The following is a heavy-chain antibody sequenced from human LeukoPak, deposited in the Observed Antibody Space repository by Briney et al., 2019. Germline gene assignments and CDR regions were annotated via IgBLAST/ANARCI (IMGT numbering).Heavy chain of an antibody. CDR2: ISGIDGST. J-gene: IGHJ4*02. D-gene: IGHD6-13*01. CDR3: AKDALEYSRTWYGTNFDY. CDR1: GFTFSSYA. V-gene: IGHV3-23*01. Sequence: GGSLRLSCAASGFTFSSYAMSWVRQAPGKGLEWVSGISGIDGSTYYADSVKGRFTISRDNSKNTLYLQMNSLRAEDTAVYYCAKDALEYSRTWYGTNFDYWGQGTLVTVSS.